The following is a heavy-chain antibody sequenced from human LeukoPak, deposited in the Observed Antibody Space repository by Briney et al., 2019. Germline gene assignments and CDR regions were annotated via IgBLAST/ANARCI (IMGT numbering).Heavy chain of an antibody. CDR3: AKGPTTVATRWFDP. CDR1: GFNFSSYE. Sequence: GGSLRLSCVGSGFNFSSYEMNWVRQAPGKGLEWVSYVGSRGRSIYYADSVKGRFISSRDNSKNSLYLQMNSLRAEDTAIYYCAKGPTTVATRWFDPWGQGTLVTVSS. J-gene: IGHJ5*02. D-gene: IGHD4-17*01. V-gene: IGHV3-48*03. CDR2: VGSRGRSI.